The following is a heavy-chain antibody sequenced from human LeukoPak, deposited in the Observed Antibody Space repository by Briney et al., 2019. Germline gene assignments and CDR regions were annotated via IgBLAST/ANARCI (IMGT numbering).Heavy chain of an antibody. V-gene: IGHV3-23*01. CDR1: GFTFSSNA. D-gene: IGHD1-26*01. J-gene: IGHJ3*02. CDR2: ISTGGGST. CDR3: AKPRDSIVGTTTPTRLATLDI. Sequence: GGSLRLSCAASGFTFSSNAMSWVRQAPGKGLEWVSAISTGGGSTYYADSVKGRFTISRDNPDNTLYLQMNNLRAEDTAVYYCAKPRDSIVGTTTPTRLATLDIWGQGTMVTVSS.